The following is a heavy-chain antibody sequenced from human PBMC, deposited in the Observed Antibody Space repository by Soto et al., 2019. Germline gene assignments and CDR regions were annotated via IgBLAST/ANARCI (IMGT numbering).Heavy chain of an antibody. J-gene: IGHJ6*02. Sequence: GGSLRLSCAASGFTFSSYSMNWVRQAPGKGLEWVSSISSSSSYIYYADSVKGRSTISRDNAKNSLYLQMNSLRAEDTAVYYCARDPMSGSYPGLSYYYYGMDVWGQGTTVTVSS. D-gene: IGHD1-26*01. CDR1: GFTFSSYS. CDR3: ARDPMSGSYPGLSYYYYGMDV. CDR2: ISSSSSYI. V-gene: IGHV3-21*01.